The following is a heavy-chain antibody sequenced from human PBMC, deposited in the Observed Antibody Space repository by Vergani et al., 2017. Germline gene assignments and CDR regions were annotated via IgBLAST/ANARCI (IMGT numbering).Heavy chain of an antibody. CDR1: GGTFSSYT. Sequence: QVQLVQSGAEVKKPGSSVKVSCKASGGTFSSYTISWVRQAPGQGLEWMGRIIPILGIANYAQKFQGRVTITADNSTSTAYMELSSLRSEDTAVYYCARAGNYYGDYPEINWGQGTLVTVSS. D-gene: IGHD4-17*01. V-gene: IGHV1-69*02. CDR2: IIPILGIA. J-gene: IGHJ4*02. CDR3: ARAGNYYGDYPEIN.